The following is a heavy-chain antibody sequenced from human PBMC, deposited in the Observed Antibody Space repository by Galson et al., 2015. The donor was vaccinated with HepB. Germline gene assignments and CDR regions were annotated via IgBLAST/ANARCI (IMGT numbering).Heavy chain of an antibody. J-gene: IGHJ3*02. Sequence: SVKVSCKASGGTFGSYSINWVRQAPGQGLEWMGRTIPILGLTNYAQNFQGRVTFTADKSTSTVYMELSSLRSEDTAVYYCARDPYYDILTAYYYTFVIWGQGTMVTVSS. CDR1: GGTFGSYS. D-gene: IGHD3-9*01. V-gene: IGHV1-69*04. CDR3: ARDPYYDILTAYYYTFVI. CDR2: TIPILGLT.